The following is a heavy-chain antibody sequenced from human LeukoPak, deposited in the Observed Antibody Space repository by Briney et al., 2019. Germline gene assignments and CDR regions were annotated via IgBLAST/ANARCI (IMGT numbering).Heavy chain of an antibody. CDR1: GGSFSGYY. J-gene: IGHJ6*03. V-gene: IGHV4-34*01. D-gene: IGHD3-16*01. CDR3: ARVMRDYMDV. Sequence: SETLSLTCAVYGGSFSGYYWSWIRQPPGKGQEWIGEINHSGSTNYNPSLKSRVTISVDTSKNQFSLKLSSVTAADTAVYYCARVMRDYMDVWGKGTTVTVSS. CDR2: INHSGST.